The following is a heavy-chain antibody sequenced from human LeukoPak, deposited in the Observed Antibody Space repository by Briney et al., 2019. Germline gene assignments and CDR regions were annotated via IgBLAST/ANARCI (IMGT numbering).Heavy chain of an antibody. CDR2: VFSSGST. D-gene: IGHD3-3*01. V-gene: IGHV4-59*11. CDR1: GGSISGHY. Sequence: SETLSLTCSVSGGSISGHYWTWIRQPPGKGLEWIGYVFSSGSTNYKSSLKSRVTISDDTSNNQFSLRLTSVTAADTAVYYCARVPTIFKVDMYYFDFWGQGHLVTVS. J-gene: IGHJ4*02. CDR3: ARVPTIFKVDMYYFDF.